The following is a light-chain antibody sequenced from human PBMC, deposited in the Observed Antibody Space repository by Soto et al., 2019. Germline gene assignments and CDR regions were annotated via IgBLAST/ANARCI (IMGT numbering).Light chain of an antibody. CDR1: SSDVGGHNY. CDR2: EVT. Sequence: QSVLTQPPSASGSPGQSVTISCTGTSSDVGGHNYVSWYQQHPGKAPKLMIYEVTQRPSGVPDRFSGSKSGNTASLTVSGLQAEDEADYYCCSYAGNNNVFXTGTKVTVL. CDR3: CSYAGNNNV. J-gene: IGLJ1*01. V-gene: IGLV2-8*01.